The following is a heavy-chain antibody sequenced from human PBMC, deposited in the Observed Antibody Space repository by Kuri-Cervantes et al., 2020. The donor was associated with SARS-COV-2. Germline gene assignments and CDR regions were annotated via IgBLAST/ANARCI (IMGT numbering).Heavy chain of an antibody. D-gene: IGHD3-10*01. CDR2: IGTAGDT. CDR1: GFTFDDYA. J-gene: IGHJ4*02. V-gene: IGHV3-13*01. Sequence: GESLKISCAASGFTFDDYAMHWVRQAPGKGLEWVSGIGTAGDTYYPGSVKGRFTISRENAKNSLYLQMNSLRAEDTAVYYCASSYGSGSYVDYWGQGTLVTVSS. CDR3: ASSYGSGSYVDY.